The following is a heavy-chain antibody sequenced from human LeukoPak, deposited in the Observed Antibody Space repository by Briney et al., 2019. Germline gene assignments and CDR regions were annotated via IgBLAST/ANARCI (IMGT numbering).Heavy chain of an antibody. J-gene: IGHJ6*02. CDR3: ARDRDGMGV. V-gene: IGHV4-4*02. Sequence: SETLSLTCAVSGGSITSDNWWTWVRQPPGKGLEWIGAIYHSGSTDYNPSLKSRVTISVDKSKNQFSLKLSSVTAADTAVYFCARDRDGMGVWGQGTTVTVSS. CDR2: IYHSGST. CDR1: GGSITSDNW.